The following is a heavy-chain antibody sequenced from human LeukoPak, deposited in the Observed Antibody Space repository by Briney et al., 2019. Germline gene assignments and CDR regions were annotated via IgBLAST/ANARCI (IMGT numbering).Heavy chain of an antibody. CDR2: ISSSSSTI. CDR1: GFTVSSYS. CDR3: ARVHDYYYGMDV. Sequence: GGSLRLSCAASGFTVSSYSMNWVRQAPGKGLEWVSYISSSSSTIYYADFVKGRFTISRDNAKNALYLQMNSLRAEDTAVYYCARVHDYYYGMDVWGQGTTVTVSS. V-gene: IGHV3-48*04. J-gene: IGHJ6*02. D-gene: IGHD3-10*01.